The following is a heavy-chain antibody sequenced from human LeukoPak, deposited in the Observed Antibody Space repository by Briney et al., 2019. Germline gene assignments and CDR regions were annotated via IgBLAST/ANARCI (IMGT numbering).Heavy chain of an antibody. CDR3: ATGSVRYSASWYSQEGDY. D-gene: IGHD6-13*01. J-gene: IGHJ4*02. CDR2: ISGSGDTT. V-gene: IGHV3-23*01. CDR1: GFTFSSYG. Sequence: GGSLRLSCAASGFTFSSYGMSWVRQAPGKGLEWASVISGSGDTTYYADSVKGRFTISRDNSKNTLYLQMNSLRAEDTAVYYCATGSVRYSASWYSQEGDYWGQGTLVTVSS.